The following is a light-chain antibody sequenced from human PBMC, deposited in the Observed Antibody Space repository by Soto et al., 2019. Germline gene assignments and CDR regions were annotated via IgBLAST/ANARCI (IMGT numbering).Light chain of an antibody. CDR2: DVN. Sequence: QSALIQPASVSGSPGQSSTISCTGTTSDVGGYNHVSWFQQHPGKVPKLMIYDVNNRPSGVSNRFSGSKSVNTASLTISGLQAEDEADYYCSSYTNTNTLVFGGGTKLTVL. V-gene: IGLV2-14*01. CDR3: SSYTNTNTLV. CDR1: TSDVGGYNH. J-gene: IGLJ2*01.